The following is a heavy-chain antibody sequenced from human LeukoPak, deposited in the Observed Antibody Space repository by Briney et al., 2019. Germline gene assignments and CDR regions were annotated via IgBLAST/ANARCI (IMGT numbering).Heavy chain of an antibody. V-gene: IGHV4-31*03. D-gene: IGHD2-2*01. J-gene: IGHJ4*02. CDR1: GGSISSGGYY. CDR3: ARAVGVPAAFDY. Sequence: SETLSLTCTVSGGSISSGGYYWSWIRQHPGTGLEWIGYIYYSGSTYYNPSLKSRVTISVDTSKNQFSLKLSSVTAADTAVYYCARAVGVPAAFDYWGQGTLVTVSS. CDR2: IYYSGST.